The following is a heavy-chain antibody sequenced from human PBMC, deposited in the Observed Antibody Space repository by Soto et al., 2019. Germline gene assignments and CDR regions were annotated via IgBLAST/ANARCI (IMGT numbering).Heavy chain of an antibody. V-gene: IGHV3-48*01. J-gene: IGHJ4*02. Sequence: GGSLRLSCAASGFTFSSYSMNWVRQAPGKGLEWVSYISSSSSTIYYADSVKGRFTISRDNAKNSLYLQMNSLRAEDTAVYYCAREGGHTNYYDYIWGNPTPWYFDYWGQGTLVTVSS. CDR1: GFTFSSYS. D-gene: IGHD3-16*01. CDR3: AREGGHTNYYDYIWGNPTPWYFDY. CDR2: ISSSSSTI.